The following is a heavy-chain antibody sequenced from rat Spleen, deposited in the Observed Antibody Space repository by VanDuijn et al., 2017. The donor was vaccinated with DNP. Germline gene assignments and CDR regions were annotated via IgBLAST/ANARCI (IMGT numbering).Heavy chain of an antibody. V-gene: IGHV5-31*01. Sequence: EVQLVESGGGLVQPGRSLKLSCAASGFIFSNYWMTWIRQAPGKGLEWVASITNTGDSTYYSDSVKGRFTMSSDDARSTLYLQMDSLRSEDTATYYCATGSSYGFANWGQGTLVTVSS. D-gene: IGHD1-2*01. J-gene: IGHJ3*01. CDR1: GFIFSNYW. CDR3: ATGSSYGFAN. CDR2: ITNTGDST.